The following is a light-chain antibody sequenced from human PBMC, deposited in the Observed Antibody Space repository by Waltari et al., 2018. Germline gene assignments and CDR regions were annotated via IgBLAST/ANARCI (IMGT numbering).Light chain of an antibody. CDR3: SAWDTSLSAVL. Sequence: QSVLTQPPSTSGAPGQRISISCTGTRSNIGEGYYVSCYQQFPGTAPKLLIYENINRPSGVSDRFSGSKSGTSASLTITGLQSEDEADYYCSAWDTSLSAVLFGGGTRLTVL. J-gene: IGLJ2*01. V-gene: IGLV1-40*01. CDR2: ENI. CDR1: RSNIGEGYY.